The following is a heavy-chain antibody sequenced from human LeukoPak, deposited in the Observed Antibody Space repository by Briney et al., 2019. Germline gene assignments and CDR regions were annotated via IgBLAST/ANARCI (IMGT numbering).Heavy chain of an antibody. Sequence: GGSLRLSCAVSGFTFSNHWMTWVRQAPGKGLEWVANIKQDGSEKYYVDSVKGRFTISRDNAKNSLYLQMNSLRAEDTAVYYCARGEYYAGDGGWDFDYWGQGTLVTVSS. J-gene: IGHJ4*02. CDR1: GFTFSNHW. CDR3: ARGEYYAGDGGWDFDY. V-gene: IGHV3-7*03. CDR2: IKQDGSEK. D-gene: IGHD2/OR15-2a*01.